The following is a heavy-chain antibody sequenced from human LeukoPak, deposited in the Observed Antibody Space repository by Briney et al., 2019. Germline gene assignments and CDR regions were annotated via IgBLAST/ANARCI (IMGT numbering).Heavy chain of an antibody. V-gene: IGHV3-30*02. CDR3: ARGHHTGWFGEFRQFDP. J-gene: IGHJ5*02. Sequence: GGSLRLSCAASGFTFSSYGMHWVRQAPGKGLEWVAFIRYDGSNKYYTDSVKGRFTISRDNSKNTLSLQMNSLRAEDTAVYYCARGHHTGWFGEFRQFDPWGQGTLVTVSS. D-gene: IGHD3-10*01. CDR1: GFTFSSYG. CDR2: IRYDGSNK.